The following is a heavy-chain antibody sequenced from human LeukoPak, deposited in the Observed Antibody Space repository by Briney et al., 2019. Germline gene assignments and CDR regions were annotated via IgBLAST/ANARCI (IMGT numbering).Heavy chain of an antibody. J-gene: IGHJ3*02. CDR2: INPNSGGT. CDR3: ARERLIGYCSSTSCPTGAFDI. V-gene: IGHV1-2*02. D-gene: IGHD2-2*01. Sequence: ASVTVSCKASGYTFTGYYMHWVRQAPGQGLEWMGWINPNSGGTNYAQKFQGRVTMTRDTSISTAYMELSRLRSDDTAVYYCARERLIGYCSSTSCPTGAFDIWGQGTMVTVSS. CDR1: GYTFTGYY.